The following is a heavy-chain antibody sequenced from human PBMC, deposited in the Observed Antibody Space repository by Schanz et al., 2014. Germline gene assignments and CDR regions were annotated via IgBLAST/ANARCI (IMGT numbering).Heavy chain of an antibody. V-gene: IGHV1-2*02. CDR1: GNTLSAYY. D-gene: IGHD5-12*01. J-gene: IGHJ4*02. Sequence: QVQLVQSGAEVKKPGASVKVSCKASGNTLSAYYIHWVRQAPGQGLEWMGWINPNSGETNYEQKFKGRVTLTSDTSSSTAFMELSGLTSDDTATYFCARARYTGYDCSGYWGQGTLLIVSS. CDR3: ARARYTGYDCSGY. CDR2: INPNSGET.